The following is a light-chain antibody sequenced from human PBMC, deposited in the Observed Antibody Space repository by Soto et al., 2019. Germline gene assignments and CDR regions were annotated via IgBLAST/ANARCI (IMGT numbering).Light chain of an antibody. CDR1: QSISNS. J-gene: IGKJ2*01. CDR2: VAS. CDR3: QQTFSPPYT. Sequence: DIQMTQSLSSLSASVGDTVTITCRASQSISNSLSWYQQKPGKAPKFLIYVASTLQRGVPSRFSDSGSGTDFTLTISSLQPEDGATYYCQQTFSPPYTFGQGTKLEIK. V-gene: IGKV1-39*01.